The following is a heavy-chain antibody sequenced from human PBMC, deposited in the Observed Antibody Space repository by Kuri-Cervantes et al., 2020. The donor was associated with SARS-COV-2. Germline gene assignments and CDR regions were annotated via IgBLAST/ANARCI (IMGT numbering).Heavy chain of an antibody. CDR2: INHSGST. CDR1: GGSFSGYY. CDR3: ASQAHYYDSSGYYYDY. J-gene: IGHJ4*02. V-gene: IGHV4-34*01. D-gene: IGHD3-22*01. Sequence: GSLRLSCAVYGGSFSGYYWSWIRQPPGKGLEWIGEINHSGSTNYNPSLKSRVTILVDTSKNQFSLKLSSVTAADTAVYYCASQAHYYDSSGYYYDYWGQGTLVTVSS.